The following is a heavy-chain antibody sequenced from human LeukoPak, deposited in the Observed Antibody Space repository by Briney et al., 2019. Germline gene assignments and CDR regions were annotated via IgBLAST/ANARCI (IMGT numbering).Heavy chain of an antibody. V-gene: IGHV1-69*13. J-gene: IGHJ4*02. CDR1: VGTFSSYA. D-gene: IGHD4-17*01. Sequence: GASVNVSCKASVGTFSSYAISWVRQAPGPGLEWMGGFIPIFGTANYAQKFQGRVTIPADESTRTAYMKLSSLRSEDTAGYYCARVISPYGDYRGYFDYWGQGTLVTVSS. CDR3: ARVISPYGDYRGYFDY. CDR2: FIPIFGTA.